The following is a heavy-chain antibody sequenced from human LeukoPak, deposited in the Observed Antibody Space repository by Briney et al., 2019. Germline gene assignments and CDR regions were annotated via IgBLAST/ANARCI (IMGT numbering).Heavy chain of an antibody. V-gene: IGHV1-69*01. CDR1: GGTFSSYA. CDR3: ARGRIRLWADYPYYFDY. J-gene: IGHJ4*02. D-gene: IGHD5-18*01. Sequence: ASVKVSCKASGGTFSSYAISWVRQAPGQGLEWMGGIIPIFGTANYAQKFQGRVTITADESTSTAYMELSSLRSEDTAVYYCARGRIRLWADYPYYFDYWGQGTLVTVSS. CDR2: IIPIFGTA.